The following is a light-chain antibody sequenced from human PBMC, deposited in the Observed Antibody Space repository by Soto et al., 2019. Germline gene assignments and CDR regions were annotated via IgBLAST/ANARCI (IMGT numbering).Light chain of an antibody. CDR1: QTVSSS. J-gene: IGKJ1*01. CDR3: QQYGSSPRT. Sequence: DIVLTQSPGTLSLSPGERATLSCRASQTVSSSLAWYQQKPGQAPRLLIFGASTRAAGFPDRFSGSESGTDFTLTISRLDPEDFAVYYCQQYGSSPRTFGQGTKVEIK. V-gene: IGKV3-20*01. CDR2: GAS.